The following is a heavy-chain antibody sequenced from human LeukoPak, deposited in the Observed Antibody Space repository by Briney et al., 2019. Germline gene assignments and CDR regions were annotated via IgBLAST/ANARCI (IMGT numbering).Heavy chain of an antibody. V-gene: IGHV3-53*01. CDR1: GFTVSSNY. Sequence: QSGGSLRLSRAASGFTVSSNYMSWVRQAPGKGLEWVSVIYSGGSTYYADSVKGRFTISRDNSKNTLYLQMNSLRAEDTAVYYCARAGLYCSGGSCYHFDYWGQGTLVTVSS. J-gene: IGHJ4*02. CDR3: ARAGLYCSGGSCYHFDY. CDR2: IYSGGST. D-gene: IGHD2-15*01.